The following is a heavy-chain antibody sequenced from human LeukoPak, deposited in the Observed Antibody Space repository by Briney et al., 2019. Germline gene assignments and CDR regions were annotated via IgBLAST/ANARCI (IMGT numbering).Heavy chain of an antibody. CDR1: GDSVSRSDSY. V-gene: IGHV4-39*01. D-gene: IGHD3-22*01. CDR2: IYYSGIT. CDR3: ARRRYYDGSGYLE. J-gene: IGHJ1*01. Sequence: SETLSLXCSVSGDSVSRSDSYWGWTRQPPGKGLEWIGTIYYSGITYYSPSLKSRVTMSVDPSNNQFSLNLRSVTAADTALYYCARRRYYDGSGYLEWGQGTLLSVSS.